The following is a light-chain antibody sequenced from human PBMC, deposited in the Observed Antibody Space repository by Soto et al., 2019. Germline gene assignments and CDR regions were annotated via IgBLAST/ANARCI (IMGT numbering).Light chain of an antibody. J-gene: IGKJ4*01. CDR2: DAS. V-gene: IGKV3-11*01. Sequence: EIVLTQSPGTLSLSPGERATLSCRASQSVNRYLDWYQQKPGQAPRLLIYDASNRAAGTPARFSGSGSGTDFTLTISSLEPEDFAVYFCQQRNHWPPLTFGGGTKVEIK. CDR3: QQRNHWPPLT. CDR1: QSVNRY.